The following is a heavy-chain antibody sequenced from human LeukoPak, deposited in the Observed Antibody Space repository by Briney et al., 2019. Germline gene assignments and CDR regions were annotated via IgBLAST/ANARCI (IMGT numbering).Heavy chain of an antibody. Sequence: SETLSLTCTVSGGSISSYYWRWIRQPPGKGLEWIGYIYYSGSTYYNPSLKSRVTISVDTSKNQFSLKLSSVTAADTAVYYCATGNYDILTGNAFDIWGQGTMVTVSS. CDR2: IYYSGST. CDR3: ATGNYDILTGNAFDI. CDR1: GGSISSYY. D-gene: IGHD3-9*01. J-gene: IGHJ3*02. V-gene: IGHV4-59*08.